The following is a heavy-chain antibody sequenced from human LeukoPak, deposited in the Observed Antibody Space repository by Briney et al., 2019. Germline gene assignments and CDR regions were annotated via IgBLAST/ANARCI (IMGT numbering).Heavy chain of an antibody. J-gene: IGHJ4*02. Sequence: GGSLRLSCVASGFTFSSYGMHWVRQAPGKGLEWVAFIRYDGSNKYYADSVKGRFTISRDNSKNTLYLQMNSLRAEDTAVYYCAKDSFPGQWELPDYWGQGTLVTVSS. CDR3: AKDSFPGQWELPDY. V-gene: IGHV3-30*02. CDR2: IRYDGSNK. D-gene: IGHD1-26*01. CDR1: GFTFSSYG.